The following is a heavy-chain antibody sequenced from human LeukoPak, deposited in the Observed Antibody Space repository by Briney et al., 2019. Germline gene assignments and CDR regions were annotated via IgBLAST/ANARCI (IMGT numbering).Heavy chain of an antibody. CDR2: IHTSGST. V-gene: IGHV4-61*02. J-gene: IGHJ3*02. CDR1: GGSISSGSYY. D-gene: IGHD2-15*01. Sequence: PSETLSLTCTVSGGSISSGSYYWSWIRQPAGKGLEWIGRIHTSGSTNYNPSLKSRVTMSVDTSKNQFFLKLSSVTAADTAVYYCARVGCSGGTCYRSRGAFDIWGQGTMVTVSS. CDR3: ARVGCSGGTCYRSRGAFDI.